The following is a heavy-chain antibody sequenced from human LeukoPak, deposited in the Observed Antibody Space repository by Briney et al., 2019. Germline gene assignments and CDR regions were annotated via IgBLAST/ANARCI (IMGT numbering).Heavy chain of an antibody. D-gene: IGHD1-14*01. V-gene: IGHV4-30-2*05. CDR1: GGSISSGGYS. CDR2: IYYSGST. Sequence: SETLSLTCAVSGGSISSGGYSWSWIRQPPGKGLEWIGYIYYSGSTYYNPSLESRLTMSVDTSKNQFSLHLTSVTAADSAVYYWSKDWGNHLDYWGQGTLVTVSS. J-gene: IGHJ4*01. CDR3: SKDWGNHLDY.